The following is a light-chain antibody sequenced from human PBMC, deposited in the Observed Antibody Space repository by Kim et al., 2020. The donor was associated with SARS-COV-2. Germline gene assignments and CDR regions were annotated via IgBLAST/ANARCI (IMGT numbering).Light chain of an antibody. CDR2: YDT. Sequence: GKPGRYTCGERSIGLQSVNWDQQEPGQAPVLVIYYDTDRPSGIPERFSGANSGNTATLTISRVEAGDEADYYCQVWDTGSDHPIFGGGTKVTVL. CDR3: QVWDTGSDHPI. CDR1: SIGLQS. J-gene: IGLJ2*01. V-gene: IGLV3-21*04.